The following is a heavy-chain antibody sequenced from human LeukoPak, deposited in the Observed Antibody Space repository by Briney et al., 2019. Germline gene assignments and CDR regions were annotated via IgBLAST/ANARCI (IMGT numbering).Heavy chain of an antibody. CDR1: GGSISSYY. V-gene: IGHV4-4*07. CDR2: IYTSGST. D-gene: IGHD5-12*01. Sequence: SETLSLTCTVSGGSISSYYWGWIRQPAGKGLEWIGRIYTSGSTNYNPSLKSRVTMSVDTSKNQFSLKLSSVTAADTAVYYCARDTGIRGYSGYDLGYWGQGTLVTVSS. CDR3: ARDTGIRGYSGYDLGY. J-gene: IGHJ4*02.